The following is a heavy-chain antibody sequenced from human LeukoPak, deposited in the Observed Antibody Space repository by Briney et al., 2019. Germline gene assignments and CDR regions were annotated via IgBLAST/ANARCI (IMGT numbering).Heavy chain of an antibody. J-gene: IGHJ4*02. V-gene: IGHV4-34*01. CDR1: GGSFSGYY. CDR2: INYSGST. Sequence: PSQTLSLTCALYGGSFSGYYWSWIRQPPRKGLEWIGEINYSGSTNYNPSLKSRVTISVDTSKNQFSLKLSAVTAADTAVYYCASFSSSSSSFDYWGQGTLVTVSS. CDR3: ASFSSSSSSFDY. D-gene: IGHD6-6*01.